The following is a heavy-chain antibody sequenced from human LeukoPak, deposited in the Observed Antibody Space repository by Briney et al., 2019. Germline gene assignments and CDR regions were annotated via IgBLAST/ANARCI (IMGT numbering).Heavy chain of an antibody. V-gene: IGHV3-23*01. D-gene: IGHD3-10*01. J-gene: IGHJ4*02. CDR3: AKDRRVVRGEYFDY. CDR1: GFTFNNYY. Sequence: GGSLRLSCAASGFTFNNYYMTWVRQAPGQGLEWVSTIGGSDGTTYYADSVKGRFTISRDNSKNTLSLQMNSLRTEDTAIYYCAKDRRVVRGEYFDYWGQGTLVTVSS. CDR2: IGGSDGTT.